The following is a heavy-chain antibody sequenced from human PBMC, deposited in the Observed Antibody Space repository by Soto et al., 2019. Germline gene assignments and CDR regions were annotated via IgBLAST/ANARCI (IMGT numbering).Heavy chain of an antibody. D-gene: IGHD6-19*01. Sequence: GGSLRLSCAASGFTFSSYGMHWVRQAPGKGLEWVAVISYDGSNKYYADSVKGRFTISRDNSKNTLYLQMSSLRAEDTAVYYCVKDGSSGSFDFWGRGTMVTVS. CDR2: ISYDGSNK. CDR3: VKDGSSGSFDF. V-gene: IGHV3-30*18. J-gene: IGHJ3*01. CDR1: GFTFSSYG.